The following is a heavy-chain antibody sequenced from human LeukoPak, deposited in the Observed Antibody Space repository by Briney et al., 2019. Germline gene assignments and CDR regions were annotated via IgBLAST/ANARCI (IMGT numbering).Heavy chain of an antibody. CDR3: ARTAGSYFDY. Sequence: SETLSLTCTVSGGSISNYYWSWIRQSPGTGLEWIGYIYPTGSTNYNPSLKSRVTISVDTSKNQFSLRLSSVTAADTAVYYCARTAGSYFDYWGQGTLVAVSS. D-gene: IGHD6-19*01. CDR2: IYPTGST. J-gene: IGHJ4*02. V-gene: IGHV4-4*09. CDR1: GGSISNYY.